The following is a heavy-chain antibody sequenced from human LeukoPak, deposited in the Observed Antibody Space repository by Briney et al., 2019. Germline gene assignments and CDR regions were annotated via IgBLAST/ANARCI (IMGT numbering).Heavy chain of an antibody. J-gene: IGHJ4*02. CDR2: IYWNDDK. D-gene: IGHD3-3*01. V-gene: IGHV2-5*01. CDR1: GFSLSTNGVG. Sequence: SGPTLVNPTQTLTLTCTCSGFSLSTNGVGVGWIRQPPGKALEWLAMIYWNDDKRYSPSLKSRLTITKDTSKNHVVLTMSNMDPVDTATYYCAHRTYYDFWSGSWGQGTLVTVSS. CDR3: AHRTYYDFWSGS.